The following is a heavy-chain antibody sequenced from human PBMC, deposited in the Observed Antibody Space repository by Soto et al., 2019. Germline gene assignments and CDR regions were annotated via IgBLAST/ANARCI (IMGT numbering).Heavy chain of an antibody. CDR1: GGSVSSYQ. J-gene: IGHJ4*02. CDR3: ARDGVGPFDY. V-gene: IGHV4-59*02. CDR2: TSYSGNT. Sequence: QVQLQESGPGLLKPSETLSLTCTISGGSVSSYQWSWIRQPPGKGLEWIGLTSYSGNTVYNPSLKSRVAFSVDTSKNLFSLTLTSVTAEDTAVYYCARDGVGPFDYWGQGTLVTVSS. D-gene: IGHD1-26*01.